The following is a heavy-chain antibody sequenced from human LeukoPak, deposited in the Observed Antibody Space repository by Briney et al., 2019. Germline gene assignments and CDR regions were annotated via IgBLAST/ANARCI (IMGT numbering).Heavy chain of an antibody. V-gene: IGHV3-74*03. CDR2: ISSDGSTT. Sequence: GGSVRLSCAATGFAFSSYWMHWVRQVPGKGLVWVSGISSDGSTTTYADSVKGRFTISRDDAKSTVYLEMNGRRADDTGIYYCARSYYGSGSYHSAPFFDFWGHGTLVIVSS. CDR1: GFAFSSYW. D-gene: IGHD3-10*01. CDR3: ARSYYGSGSYHSAPFFDF. J-gene: IGHJ4*01.